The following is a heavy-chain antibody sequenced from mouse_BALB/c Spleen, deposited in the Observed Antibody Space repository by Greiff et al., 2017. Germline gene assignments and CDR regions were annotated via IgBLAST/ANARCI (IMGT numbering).Heavy chain of an antibody. D-gene: IGHD2-1*01. J-gene: IGHJ4*01. CDR1: GYTFTNYW. CDR3: ARSSIYYGNYDYAMDY. V-gene: IGHV1-63*02. Sequence: QVQLQQSGAELVRPGTSVKISCKASGYTFTNYWLGWVKQRPGHGLEWIGDVYPGGGYTNYNEKFKGKATLTADPSSSTAYMQLSSLTSEDSAVYFCARSSIYYGNYDYAMDYGGQGTSVTVAS. CDR2: VYPGGGYT.